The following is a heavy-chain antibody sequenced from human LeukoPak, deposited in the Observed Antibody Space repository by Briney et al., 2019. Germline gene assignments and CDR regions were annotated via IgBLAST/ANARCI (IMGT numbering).Heavy chain of an antibody. Sequence: QSGGSLRLSCAASGFTFSSYTMSWVRQAPGKGLEWVSAITGSGDNTYYADSVKGRFTISRDNSKNTLYLQMNSLRAEDTAVYYCAKVSDWGRPSYIDYWGQGTLVTVSS. CDR2: ITGSGDNT. CDR3: AKVSDWGRPSYIDY. CDR1: GFTFSSYT. J-gene: IGHJ4*02. V-gene: IGHV3-23*01. D-gene: IGHD7-27*01.